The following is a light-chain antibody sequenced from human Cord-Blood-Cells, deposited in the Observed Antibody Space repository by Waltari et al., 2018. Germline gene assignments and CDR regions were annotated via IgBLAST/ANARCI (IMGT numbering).Light chain of an antibody. CDR3: SSYTSSSTYV. CDR1: SSDVCGYNY. CDR2: EVS. Sequence: QSALTQPASVSWSRGQSIPISRDVTSSDVCGYNYVSWYQQHPGKAPKLMIYEVSNRPSGVSNRFSGSKSGNTASLTISGLQAEDEADYYCSSYTSSSTYVFGTGTKVTVL. V-gene: IGLV2-14*01. J-gene: IGLJ1*01.